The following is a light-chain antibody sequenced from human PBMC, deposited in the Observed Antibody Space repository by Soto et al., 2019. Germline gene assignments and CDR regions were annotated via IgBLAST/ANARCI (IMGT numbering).Light chain of an antibody. V-gene: IGKV3-20*01. Sequence: VLTQSPGTLSLSPGDRAALSWGASQSVSNNYLAWYQQKPGQAPRLLIYGASNRATGIPDRFSGSGSGTEFTLTIRRLEPEDFAVYYCXQYGSSGTFGQGTKVDIK. CDR2: GAS. CDR1: QSVSNNY. J-gene: IGKJ1*01. CDR3: XQYGSSGT.